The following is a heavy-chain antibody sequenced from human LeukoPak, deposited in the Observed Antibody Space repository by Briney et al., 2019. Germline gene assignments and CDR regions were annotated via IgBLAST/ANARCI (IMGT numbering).Heavy chain of an antibody. Sequence: ASVKVSCKASGYTFTGYYMHWVRQVPGQGLGWMGWINPDSGGTNNAQKFQGRVTMTRDTSISTAYMELSRLRSDDTAVYYCARDSALAAAVDFDYWGQGTLVTVSS. J-gene: IGHJ4*02. V-gene: IGHV1-2*02. CDR2: INPDSGGT. CDR1: GYTFTGYY. D-gene: IGHD6-13*01. CDR3: ARDSALAAAVDFDY.